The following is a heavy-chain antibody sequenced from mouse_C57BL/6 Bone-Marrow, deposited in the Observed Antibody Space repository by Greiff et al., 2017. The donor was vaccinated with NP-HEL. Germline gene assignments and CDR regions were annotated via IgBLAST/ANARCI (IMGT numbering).Heavy chain of an antibody. CDR1: GFTFSSYG. V-gene: IGHV5-6*01. CDR2: ISSGGSYT. D-gene: IGHD2-3*01. Sequence: EVQLVESGGDLVKPGGSLKLSCAASGFTFSSYGMSWVRQTPDKRLEWVATISSGGSYTYYPDSVKGRFTFSSDNAKNTLYLQMSSLKSEDTAMYYCASLGGWLPLYYYAMDYWGQGTSVTVSS. J-gene: IGHJ4*01. CDR3: ASLGGWLPLYYYAMDY.